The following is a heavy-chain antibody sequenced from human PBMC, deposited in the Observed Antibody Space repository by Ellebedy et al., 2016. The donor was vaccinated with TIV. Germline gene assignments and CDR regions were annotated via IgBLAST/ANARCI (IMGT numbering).Heavy chain of an antibody. CDR3: AKDQRWETPHFYDG. V-gene: IGHV3-23*01. CDR1: GFAFNTHA. CDR2: LTPSGGGT. Sequence: LSLTCAGSGFAFNTHAMTWVRQSPGKGLEWVSTLTPSGGGTYYADSVKGRFTISRDNSNNTLWLQMNSLRAEDTAVYYCAKDQRWETPHFYDGWGQGTLVTVSS. D-gene: IGHD1-26*01. J-gene: IGHJ4*02.